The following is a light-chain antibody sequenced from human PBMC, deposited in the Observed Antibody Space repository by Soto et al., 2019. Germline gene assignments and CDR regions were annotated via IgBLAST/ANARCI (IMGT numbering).Light chain of an antibody. CDR3: QQYSNWPPWT. CDR1: QSVSSN. CDR2: GAS. Sequence: EIVMTQSPATLSVSPGERATLSCRASQSVSSNLAWYQQKPGQAPRLLIYGASTRATGIPARFSGSGSGTEFTLTISSLQSEDFAVYYCQQYSNWPPWTFGLGTKVDIK. J-gene: IGKJ1*01. V-gene: IGKV3-15*01.